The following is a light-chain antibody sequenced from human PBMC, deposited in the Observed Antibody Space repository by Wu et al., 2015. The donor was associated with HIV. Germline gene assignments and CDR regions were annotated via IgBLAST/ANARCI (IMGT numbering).Light chain of an antibody. CDR2: GAS. CDR1: QSVSNSY. J-gene: IGKJ1*01. V-gene: IGKV3-20*01. Sequence: EIVLTQSPGTLSLSPGERATRSCRASQSVSNSYLAWYQQKPSQAPRLLIYGASSRATGIPDRFSGSGSGTDFTLTISRLEPEDFAVYYCQQYGRSPRTFGQGTKVELK. CDR3: QQYGRSPRT.